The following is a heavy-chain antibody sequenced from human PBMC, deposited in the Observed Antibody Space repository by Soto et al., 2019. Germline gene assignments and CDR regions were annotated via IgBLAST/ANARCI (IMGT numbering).Heavy chain of an antibody. V-gene: IGHV1-69*06. CDR2: IIPIFGTA. J-gene: IGHJ3*02. CDR1: GYTFTSYG. Sequence: GSSVKVSCNASGYTFTSYGISWVRQAPGQGLEWMGGIIPIFGTANYAQKFQGRVTITADKSTSTAYMELSSLRSEDTAVYYCARGAYFDWSIRALDIWGQGTMVTVSS. D-gene: IGHD3-9*01. CDR3: ARGAYFDWSIRALDI.